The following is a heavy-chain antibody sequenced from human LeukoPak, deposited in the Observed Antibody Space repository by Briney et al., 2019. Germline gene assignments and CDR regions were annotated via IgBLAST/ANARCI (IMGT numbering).Heavy chain of an antibody. CDR2: ISYDGSNK. Sequence: GGSLRLSCAASGFTFTNYAMTWVRQAPGKGLEWVAVISYDGSNKYYADSVKGRFTISRDNSKNTLYLQMNSLRAEDTAVYYCAREPNYYFDYWGQGTLVTVSS. J-gene: IGHJ4*02. CDR3: AREPNYYFDY. V-gene: IGHV3-30-3*01. CDR1: GFTFTNYA.